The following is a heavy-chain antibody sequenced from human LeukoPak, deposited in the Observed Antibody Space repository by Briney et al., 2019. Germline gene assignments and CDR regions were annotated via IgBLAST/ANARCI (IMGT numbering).Heavy chain of an antibody. CDR1: GGTFSSYA. D-gene: IGHD3-10*01. CDR2: IIPIFGTA. CDR3: ARGRYYNGSGIPDY. J-gene: IGHJ4*02. V-gene: IGHV1-69*06. Sequence: ASVKVSCKASGGTFSSYAISWVRQAPGQGLEWMGGIIPIFGTANYAQKFQGRVTITADKSTSTAYMELSSLRSEDTAVYYCARGRYYNGSGIPDYWGQGTLVTVSS.